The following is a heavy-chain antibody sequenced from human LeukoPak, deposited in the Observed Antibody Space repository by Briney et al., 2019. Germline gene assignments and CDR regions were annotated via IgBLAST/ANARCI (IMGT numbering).Heavy chain of an antibody. V-gene: IGHV4-59*01. CDR3: ARGVYIAAAQYGY. CDR2: IYYSGTT. D-gene: IGHD6-13*01. J-gene: IGHJ4*02. CDR1: GGSISIYY. Sequence: SETLSLTRTVSGGSISIYYWSWIRQPPGKGLEWIGDIYYSGTTSYNPSLKTRVTISVDTSKNQFSLNRSSVTAADTAVYYCARGVYIAAAQYGYWGQGTLVTVSS.